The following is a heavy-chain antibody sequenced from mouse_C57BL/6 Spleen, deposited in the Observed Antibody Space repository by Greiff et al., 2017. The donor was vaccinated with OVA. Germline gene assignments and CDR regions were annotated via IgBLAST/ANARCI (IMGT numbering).Heavy chain of an antibody. D-gene: IGHD2-4*01. Sequence: VQLQQSGPELVKPGASVKISCKASGYTFTDYYMNWVKQSHGKSLEWIGDINPNNGGTSYNQKFKGKATLTVDKSSSTAYMELRSLTSEDSAVYYCAREGDDYAWFAYWGQGTLVTVSA. J-gene: IGHJ3*01. V-gene: IGHV1-26*01. CDR1: GYTFTDYY. CDR2: INPNNGGT. CDR3: AREGDDYAWFAY.